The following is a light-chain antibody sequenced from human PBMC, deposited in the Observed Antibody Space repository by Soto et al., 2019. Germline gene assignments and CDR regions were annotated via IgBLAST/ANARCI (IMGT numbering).Light chain of an antibody. Sequence: AIPLTQSPSSLSASVGDRVTITCRASQGISSALAWYQQKPGKAPKLLIYDASSLESGVPSRFSGSGSGPDFTLTISSLQPEDFATYSCQQFNSYLLTFGPGTKVDIK. CDR2: DAS. V-gene: IGKV1-13*02. CDR3: QQFNSYLLT. J-gene: IGKJ3*01. CDR1: QGISSA.